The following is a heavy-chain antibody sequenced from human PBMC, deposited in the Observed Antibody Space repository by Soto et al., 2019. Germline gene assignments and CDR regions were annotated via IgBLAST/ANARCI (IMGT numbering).Heavy chain of an antibody. CDR1: GYTFTSYG. V-gene: IGHV1-18*01. J-gene: IGHJ6*02. CDR2: ISAYNGNT. Sequence: QVQLVQSGAEVKKPGASVKVSCKASGYTFTSYGISWVRQAPGQGLKWMGWISAYNGNTNYAQKLPARLTMNTDTSTGAAYMDLSRLRSDDTDEYYCARGITPMDVWGQGTTGTASS. D-gene: IGHD3-10*01. CDR3: ARGITPMDV.